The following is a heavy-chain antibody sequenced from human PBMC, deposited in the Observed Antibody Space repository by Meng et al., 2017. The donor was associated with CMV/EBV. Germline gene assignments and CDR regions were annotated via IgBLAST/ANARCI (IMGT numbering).Heavy chain of an antibody. CDR3: ARVGATPIDAFDI. V-gene: IGHV1-2*02. CDR1: GYTFTGYY. Sequence: ASVKVSCKASGYTFTGYYMHWVRQAPGQGLEWMGWINPNSGGTNYAQKFQGRVTMTRDTSNSTAHMELSRLRSDDTAVYYCARVGATPIDAFDIWGQGTMVTVSS. J-gene: IGHJ3*02. CDR2: INPNSGGT. D-gene: IGHD1-26*01.